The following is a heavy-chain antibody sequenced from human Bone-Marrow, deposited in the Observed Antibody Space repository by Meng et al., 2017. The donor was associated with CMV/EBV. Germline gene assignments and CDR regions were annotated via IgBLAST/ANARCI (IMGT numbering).Heavy chain of an antibody. CDR1: YY. D-gene: IGHD2-2*01. V-gene: IGHV4-34*01. CDR3: ARIIRRRDIVVVPATHPEGWFDP. J-gene: IGHJ5*02. Sequence: YYWSGIRQTPEKGLEWMGEINHSGSTNDNPSRKSRVTISVDTSKNQFSPKLSSVTAADTAVYYCARIIRRRDIVVVPATHPEGWFDPWGQGTLVTVSS. CDR2: INHSGST.